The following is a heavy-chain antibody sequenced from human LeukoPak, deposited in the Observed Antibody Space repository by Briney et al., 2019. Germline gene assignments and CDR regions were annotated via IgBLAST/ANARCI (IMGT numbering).Heavy chain of an antibody. D-gene: IGHD3-22*01. CDR1: GFTFGDYA. V-gene: IGHV3-49*03. Sequence: PGGSLRLSCTASGFTFGDYAMSWFRQAPGKGLEWVGFIRSKAYGGTTEYAASVKGRFTISRDDSKSIAYLQMNSLKTEDTAVYYCTRGGYYSGYYFGYWGQGTLVTVSS. CDR2: IRSKAYGGTT. CDR3: TRGGYYSGYYFGY. J-gene: IGHJ4*02.